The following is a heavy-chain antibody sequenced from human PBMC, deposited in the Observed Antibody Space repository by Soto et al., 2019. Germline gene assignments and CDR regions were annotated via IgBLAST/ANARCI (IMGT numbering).Heavy chain of an antibody. Sequence: QVQLVQSGAEVKKPGSSVKVSCKASGGTFSSYAISWVRQAPGQGLEWMGGIIPIFGTANYAQKFQGRGTITAEEYTSSAYMELSILRSEDTAVYYCAGRGGRGDYYDSIFYYSGVCYWCQGTLVTVYS. CDR3: AGRGGRGDYYDSIFYYSGVCY. CDR1: GGTFSSYA. J-gene: IGHJ4*02. D-gene: IGHD3-22*01. V-gene: IGHV1-69*12. CDR2: IIPIFGTA.